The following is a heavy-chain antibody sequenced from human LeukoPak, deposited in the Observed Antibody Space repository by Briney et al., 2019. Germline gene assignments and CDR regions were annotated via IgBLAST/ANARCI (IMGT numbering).Heavy chain of an antibody. CDR2: IKQDGREK. CDR1: GFTFSSHC. Sequence: PGGSLRLSCEASGFTFSSHCMRWVRQAPGKGLEWVANIKQDGREKYYVDSVKGRFTISRDNAKNSLYLQMSILRAADTAVYYCAIVRIAVAVSAFDIWGQGTMVTVSS. J-gene: IGHJ3*02. D-gene: IGHD6-19*01. V-gene: IGHV3-7*01. CDR3: AIVRIAVAVSAFDI.